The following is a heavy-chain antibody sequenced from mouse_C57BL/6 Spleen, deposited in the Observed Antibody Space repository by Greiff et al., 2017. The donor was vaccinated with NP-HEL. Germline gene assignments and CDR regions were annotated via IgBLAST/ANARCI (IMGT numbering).Heavy chain of an antibody. CDR3: AANYYGRRRDYAMDY. J-gene: IGHJ4*01. Sequence: QVQLKASGPELVKPGASVKISCKASGYSFTSYYIHWVKQRPGQGLEWIGWIYPGSGNTKYNEKFKGKATLTADTSSSTAYMQLSSLTSEDSAVYYCAANYYGRRRDYAMDYWGQGTSVTVSS. D-gene: IGHD1-1*01. CDR1: GYSFTSYY. V-gene: IGHV1-66*01. CDR2: IYPGSGNT.